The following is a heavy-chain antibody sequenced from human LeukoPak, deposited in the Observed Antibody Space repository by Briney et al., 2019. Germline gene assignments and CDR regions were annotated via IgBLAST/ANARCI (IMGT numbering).Heavy chain of an antibody. D-gene: IGHD5-12*01. CDR1: GYTFNNYG. CDR3: ARDDSDIVASDH. Sequence: GASVRVSCKASGYTFNNYGFSRVRQAPGQGLEWMGGIIPKFGTAHYAQKFQGRVTLTTDESTSTAYMEMSSLRSDDTAVYYCARDDSDIVASDHWGQGTRVTVSS. J-gene: IGHJ4*02. V-gene: IGHV1-69*05. CDR2: IIPKFGTA.